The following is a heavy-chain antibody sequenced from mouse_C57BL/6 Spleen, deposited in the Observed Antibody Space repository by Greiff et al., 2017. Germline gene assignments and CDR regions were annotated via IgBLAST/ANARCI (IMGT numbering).Heavy chain of an antibody. CDR2: IYPGSGNT. D-gene: IGHD4-1*01. CDR1: GYSFTSYY. V-gene: IGHV1-66*01. Sequence: QVQLKQSGPELVKPGASVKISCKASGYSFTSYYIHWVKQRPGQGLEWIGWIYPGSGNTKYNEKFKGKATLTADTSSSTAYMQLSSLTSEDSAVYYCARANWDHFDYWGQGTTLTVSS. CDR3: ARANWDHFDY. J-gene: IGHJ2*01.